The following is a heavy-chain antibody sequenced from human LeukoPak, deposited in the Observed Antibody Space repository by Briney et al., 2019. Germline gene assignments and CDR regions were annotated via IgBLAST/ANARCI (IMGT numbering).Heavy chain of an antibody. CDR3: AKVSIVVVVAAINWFDP. D-gene: IGHD2-15*01. V-gene: IGHV3-23*01. J-gene: IGHJ5*02. CDR1: GFTFXXYA. Sequence: GSLRLXXXXSGFTFXXYAMSWVRQAPGKGLEWVSAISGSGGSTYYADSVKGRFTISRDNSKNTLYLQMNSLRAEDTAVYYCAKVSIVVVVAAINWFDPWGQGTLVTVSS. CDR2: ISGSGGST.